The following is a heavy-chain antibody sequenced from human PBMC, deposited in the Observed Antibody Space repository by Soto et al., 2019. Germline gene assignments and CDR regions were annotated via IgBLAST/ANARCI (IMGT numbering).Heavy chain of an antibody. Sequence: PGGSLRLSCAASGFTVSSNYMSWVRQAPGKGLEWVSVIYSGGSTYYADSVKGRFTISRDNSKNTLYLQMNSLRAEDTAVYYCARPLPNLLYYYGMAVWGQGTTVTVSS. CDR2: IYSGGST. CDR1: GFTVSSNY. J-gene: IGHJ6*02. V-gene: IGHV3-53*01. CDR3: ARPLPNLLYYYGMAV. D-gene: IGHD1-26*01.